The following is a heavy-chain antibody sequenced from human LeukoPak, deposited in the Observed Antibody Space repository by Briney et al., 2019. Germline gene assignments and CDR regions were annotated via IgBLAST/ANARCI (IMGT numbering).Heavy chain of an antibody. CDR1: GGSISSSRYY. D-gene: IGHD6-13*01. J-gene: IGHJ2*01. CDR2: IYYAGST. CDR3: ARIYYSSSYDYWYFDL. Sequence: SETLSLTCTVSGGSISSSRYYWGWIRQPPGKGLEWIGIIYYAGSTYYNPSLKSRVTISVETSKNQFSLKLRSVTAADTAVYYCARIYYSSSYDYWYFDLWGRGTLVTVSS. V-gene: IGHV4-39*07.